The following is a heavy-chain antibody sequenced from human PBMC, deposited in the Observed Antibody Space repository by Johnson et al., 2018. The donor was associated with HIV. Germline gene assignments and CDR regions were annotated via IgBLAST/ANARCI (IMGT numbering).Heavy chain of an antibody. CDR1: GFTFSSYG. V-gene: IGHV3-30*18. Sequence: QVQLVESGGGVVQPGRSLRLSCAASGFTFSSYGMHWARQAPGKGLEWVATISYDGSDKYFADSVKGRFTIFRANSKNTLYLQLNSLRAEDTAVYYCAKGGYNWKVRGFDIWGPGTMVPVSS. CDR3: AKGGYNWKVRGFDI. J-gene: IGHJ3*02. D-gene: IGHD1-20*01. CDR2: ISYDGSDK.